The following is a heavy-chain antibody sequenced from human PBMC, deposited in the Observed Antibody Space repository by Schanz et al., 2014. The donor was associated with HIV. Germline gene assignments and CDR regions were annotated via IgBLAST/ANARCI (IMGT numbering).Heavy chain of an antibody. D-gene: IGHD3-22*01. CDR1: GGTFSSHA. V-gene: IGHV1-46*01. CDR3: ARDYYDSSAYYPPAWYTFDI. J-gene: IGHJ3*02. Sequence: QVHLVQSGAEVKKPGASVKVSCKASGGTFSSHAISWVRQAPGQGLEWMGVINPTGGTTAYAEKFQGRVTMTRDTSTSTVYMELSNLGSGDAAVYFCARDYYDSSAYYPPAWYTFDIWGPGTQVTVSS. CDR2: INPTGGTT.